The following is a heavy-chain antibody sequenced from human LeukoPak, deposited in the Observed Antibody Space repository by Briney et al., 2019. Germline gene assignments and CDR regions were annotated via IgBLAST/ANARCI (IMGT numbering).Heavy chain of an antibody. J-gene: IGHJ4*02. CDR3: ARDSRFGTSFDY. Sequence: ASVKVSCKASGYTFTGYYMHWVRQAPGQGLEWMGWINPNSGGTNYAQKFQGRVAMTRDTSISTAYMELSRLRSDDTAVYYCARDSRFGTSFDYWGQGTLVTVSS. CDR1: GYTFTGYY. D-gene: IGHD3-10*01. CDR2: INPNSGGT. V-gene: IGHV1-2*02.